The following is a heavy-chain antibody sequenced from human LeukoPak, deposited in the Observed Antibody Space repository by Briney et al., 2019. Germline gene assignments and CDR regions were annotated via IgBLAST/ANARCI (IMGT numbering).Heavy chain of an antibody. CDR3: ARGEDYYDSSGYYLDYFDY. D-gene: IGHD3-22*01. J-gene: IGHJ4*02. V-gene: IGHV4-61*01. CDR1: GGSVSSGSYY. CDR2: FYYSGST. Sequence: SETLSLTCTVSGGSVSSGSYYWSWIRQPPGKGLEGFGFFYYSGSTNYNPSLKSRVTISVDTSKNQFSLKLSSVTAADTAVYYCARGEDYYDSSGYYLDYFDYWGQGTLVTVSS.